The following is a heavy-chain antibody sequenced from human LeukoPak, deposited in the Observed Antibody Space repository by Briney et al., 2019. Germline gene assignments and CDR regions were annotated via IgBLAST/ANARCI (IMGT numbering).Heavy chain of an antibody. D-gene: IGHD3-22*01. Sequence: VASVTVSCKASGGTFSSYAISWVRQAPGQGLEWMGGIIPIFGTANYAQKFQGRVTITADESTSTAYMELSSLRSEDTAVYYCARVYDSSGFEYFQHWGQGTLVTVSS. CDR1: GGTFSSYA. CDR3: ARVYDSSGFEYFQH. J-gene: IGHJ1*01. V-gene: IGHV1-69*13. CDR2: IIPIFGTA.